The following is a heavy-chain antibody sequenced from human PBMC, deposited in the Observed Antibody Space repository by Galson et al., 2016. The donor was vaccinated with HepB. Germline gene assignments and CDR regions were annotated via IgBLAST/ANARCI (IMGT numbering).Heavy chain of an antibody. CDR2: IDHSEAT. CDR3: ASEDYGFRY. J-gene: IGHJ4*02. V-gene: IGHV4-4*02. Sequence: ETLSLTCAVSGASIVGAHWCSWVRQPPGKGLEWIGEIDHSEATHYNPSLKSRVSISVDNSKNQFSLQLSPVTAADTAVYYCASEDYGFRYWGQGILVTVSS. CDR1: GASIVGAHW. D-gene: IGHD3-10*01.